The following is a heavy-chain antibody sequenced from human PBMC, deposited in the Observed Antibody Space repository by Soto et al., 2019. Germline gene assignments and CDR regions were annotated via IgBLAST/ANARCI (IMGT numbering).Heavy chain of an antibody. J-gene: IGHJ5*02. CDR2: INTGNGAT. V-gene: IGHV1-3*04. Sequence: ASVKVSCKASGYTFTTCPMHWVRQAPGQRLQWMGWINTGNGATKYSQDFQGRVTILRDTSANKAYMELISLTSEDTAVYYCARDESVSPGRWFDPWGQGTPVTFSS. D-gene: IGHD2-8*02. CDR3: ARDESVSPGRWFDP. CDR1: GYTFTTCP.